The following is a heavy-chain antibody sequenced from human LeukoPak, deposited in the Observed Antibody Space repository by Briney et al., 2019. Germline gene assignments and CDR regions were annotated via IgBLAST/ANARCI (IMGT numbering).Heavy chain of an antibody. V-gene: IGHV3-33*08. CDR2: IWYDGSNK. CDR3: ARDRGVITRLPDDY. J-gene: IGHJ4*02. Sequence: GGPLRPSCAASGFNFTNYVINWVRQAPGKGLEWVAVIWYDGSNKYYADSVKGRFTISRDNSKNTLYLQMNSLRAEDTAVYYCARDRGVITRLPDDYWGQGTLVTVSS. D-gene: IGHD3-22*01. CDR1: GFNFTNYV.